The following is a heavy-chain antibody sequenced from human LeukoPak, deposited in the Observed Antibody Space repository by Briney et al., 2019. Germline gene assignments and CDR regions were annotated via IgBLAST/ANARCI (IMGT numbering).Heavy chain of an antibody. Sequence: ASVKVSCKASGHTFTGYYMHWVRQAPGQGLEWMGWINPNSGGTNYAQKFQGWVTMTRDTSISTAYMELSRLRSDDTAVYYCARSKDIVAFGAFDIWGQGTMVTVSS. CDR1: GHTFTGYY. J-gene: IGHJ3*02. V-gene: IGHV1-2*04. CDR2: INPNSGGT. D-gene: IGHD5-12*01. CDR3: ARSKDIVAFGAFDI.